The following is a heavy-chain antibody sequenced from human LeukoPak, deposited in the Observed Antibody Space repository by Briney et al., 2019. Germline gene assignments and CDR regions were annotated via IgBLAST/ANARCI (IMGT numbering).Heavy chain of an antibody. CDR3: ANPPYPYSVRRPSDY. J-gene: IGHJ4*02. CDR1: GFTVSSNY. CDR2: TSSNGCST. V-gene: IGHV3-64*04. Sequence: GGSLRLSCAASGFTVSSNYMSWVRQAPGKGLEYVSATSSNGCSTYYADSVKGRFTISRDNSKTTLYLKMNSLKAEDTAVYYCANPPYPYSVRRPSDYWGQGTLVTVSS. D-gene: IGHD5/OR15-5a*01.